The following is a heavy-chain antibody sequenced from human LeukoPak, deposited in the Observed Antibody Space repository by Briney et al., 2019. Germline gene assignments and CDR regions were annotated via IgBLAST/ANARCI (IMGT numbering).Heavy chain of an antibody. D-gene: IGHD5-12*01. CDR2: ISVSGGST. CDR1: GFTFSSYA. J-gene: IGHJ4*02. CDR3: AKGYSHFDY. V-gene: IGHV3-23*01. Sequence: GGSLRLSCAASGFTFSSYAMTWVRQALGRGLEWVSTISVSGGSTYYADFVKGLFTISRDSSKNTLSLQMNSLRAEHTAVYYCAKGYSHFDYWGQGTLVTASS.